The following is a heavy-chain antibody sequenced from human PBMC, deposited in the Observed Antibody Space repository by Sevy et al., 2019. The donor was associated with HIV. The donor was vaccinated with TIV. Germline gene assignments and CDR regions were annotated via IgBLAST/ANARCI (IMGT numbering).Heavy chain of an antibody. D-gene: IGHD6-19*01. Sequence: ASVKVSCKASGYTFTGYYMQWVRQAPGQGLEWMGWINPNSGGTNYAQKFQGRVTMTRDTSISTDYMELSRLRSDDSAVYYCARERGYSSGWYVAFDIWGQGTMVTVSS. CDR2: INPNSGGT. J-gene: IGHJ3*02. V-gene: IGHV1-2*02. CDR3: ARERGYSSGWYVAFDI. CDR1: GYTFTGYY.